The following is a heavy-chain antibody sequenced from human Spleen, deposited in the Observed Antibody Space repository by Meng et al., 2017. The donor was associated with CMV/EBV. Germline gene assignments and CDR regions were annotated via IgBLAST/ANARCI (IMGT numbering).Heavy chain of an antibody. V-gene: IGHV4-59*08. CDR1: GGSISSYY. D-gene: IGHD2-2*01. CDR3: ARHHSSTRTSWFDP. J-gene: IGHJ5*02. CDR2: IYYTGST. Sequence: VSGGSISSYYWSWIRQSPGKGLEWIGYIYYTGSTKYKPSLKSRVTILLDMSKNQISLKLSSVTAADTAIYYCARHHSSTRTSWFDPWGLGTLVTVSS.